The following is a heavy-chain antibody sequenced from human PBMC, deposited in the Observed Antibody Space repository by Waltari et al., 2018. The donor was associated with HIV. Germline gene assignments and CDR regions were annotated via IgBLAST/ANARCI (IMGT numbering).Heavy chain of an antibody. V-gene: IGHV4-34*01. CDR1: GGSFSGYY. J-gene: IGHJ6*02. CDR3: ARDGGERGRRGGNYYYGMDV. D-gene: IGHD3-16*01. Sequence: QVQLQQWGAGLLKPSETLSLTCAVYGGSFSGYYWSWIRQPPGKGPEWIGEINQSASTNYNPSPKTRVDMSVDTSKNHVSLKLSCVTDADTAVYYCARDGGERGRRGGNYYYGMDVWGQGTTVTVSS. CDR2: INQSAST.